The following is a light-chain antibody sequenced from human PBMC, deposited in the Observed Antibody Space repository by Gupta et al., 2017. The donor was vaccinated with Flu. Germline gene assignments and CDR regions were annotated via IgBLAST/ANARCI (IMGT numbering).Light chain of an antibody. CDR3: QQYDSTPSLT. J-gene: IGKJ4*01. CDR1: QSVLYSSNNKNY. CDR2: WAS. V-gene: IGKV4-1*01. Sequence: LGERATINCKSSQSVLYSSNNKNYLAWYQQKPGQPPKLLIYWASTRESGVPDRFSGSGYGTDFTLTISSRQAEDVAVYYCQQYDSTPSLTFGGGTKVEIK.